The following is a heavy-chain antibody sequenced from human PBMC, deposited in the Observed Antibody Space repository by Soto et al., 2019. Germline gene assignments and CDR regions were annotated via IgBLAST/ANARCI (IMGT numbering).Heavy chain of an antibody. CDR2: ISWKSDNI. D-gene: IGHD3-22*01. CDR3: AKDIGYYSFSSGYSRGENCFDH. CDR1: GFIFDNYA. J-gene: IGHJ4*02. V-gene: IGHV3-9*01. Sequence: GGSLTLSCASPGFIFDNYAMQWVWQPPGTGLGWSSGISWKSDNIGYADSVKGRFTISRDNARNSLYLQMNSLTTEDTAFYYCAKDIGYYSFSSGYSRGENCFDHWGQGT.